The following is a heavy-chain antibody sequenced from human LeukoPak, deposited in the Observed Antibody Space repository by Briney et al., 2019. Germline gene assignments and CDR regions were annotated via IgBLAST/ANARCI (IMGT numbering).Heavy chain of an antibody. J-gene: IGHJ4*02. Sequence: SETLSLTCTVSGGSISSGDYYWSWIRQPPGKGLEWIGYIYYSGSTYYNPSLKSRVTISVDTSKNQFSLKLSSVTAADTAVYYCARELKLQYSQIDYWGQGTLVTVSS. CDR2: IYYSGST. V-gene: IGHV4-30-4*01. CDR3: ARELKLQYSQIDY. CDR1: GGSISSGDYY. D-gene: IGHD5-18*01.